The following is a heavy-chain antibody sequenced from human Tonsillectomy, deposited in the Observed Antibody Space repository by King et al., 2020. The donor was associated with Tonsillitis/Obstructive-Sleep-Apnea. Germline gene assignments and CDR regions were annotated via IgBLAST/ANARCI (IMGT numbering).Heavy chain of an antibody. CDR2: IRWNSGSI. V-gene: IGHV3-9*01. D-gene: IGHD6-13*01. CDR1: GFTFDDYA. CDR3: AKDLIIAVSGTPGDAFDI. Sequence: VQLVESGGGLVQPGRSLRLSCAASGFTFDDYAMYWVRQAPGKGLEWVSGIRWNSGSIVYADSVKGRFTISRDNAKNFLYLQMNSLRAEDTALYYCAKDLIIAVSGTPGDAFDIWGQGTMVTVSS. J-gene: IGHJ3*02.